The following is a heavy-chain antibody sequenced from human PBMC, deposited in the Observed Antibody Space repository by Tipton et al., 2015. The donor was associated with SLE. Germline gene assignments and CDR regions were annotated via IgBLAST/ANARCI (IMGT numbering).Heavy chain of an antibody. CDR1: GFTFSNSA. CDR3: ARDYDSSGFYYYYYGMDV. CDR2: ISGSGGST. V-gene: IGHV3-23*01. J-gene: IGHJ6*02. Sequence: SLRLSCAASGFTFSNSAMSWVRQAPGKGPEWVSGISGSGGSTYYADSVKGQFTISRDNSKNTVYLQMNSLRVEDTAVYYCARDYDSSGFYYYYYGMDVWGQGTTVTVSS. D-gene: IGHD3-22*01.